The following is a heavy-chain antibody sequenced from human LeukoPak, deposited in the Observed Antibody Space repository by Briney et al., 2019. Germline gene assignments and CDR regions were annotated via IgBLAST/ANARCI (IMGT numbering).Heavy chain of an antibody. CDR2: IKQDGSEK. Sequence: PGGSLRLSCAASGFTFSSYWMSWVRQAPGKGLEWVANIKQDGSEKYYVDSVKGRFTISRDNAKNSLYLQMNSLRAEDTAVYYCARANLYSRALPFDYWGQGTLVTVSS. CDR3: ARANLYSRALPFDY. J-gene: IGHJ4*02. V-gene: IGHV3-7*01. D-gene: IGHD6-13*01. CDR1: GFTFSSYW.